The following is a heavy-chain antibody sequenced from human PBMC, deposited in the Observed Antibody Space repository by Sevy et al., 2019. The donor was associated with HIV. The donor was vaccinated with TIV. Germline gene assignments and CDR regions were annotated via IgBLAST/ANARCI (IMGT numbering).Heavy chain of an antibody. D-gene: IGHD2-2*01. J-gene: IGHJ5*02. V-gene: IGHV3-66*03. Sequence: GGSLRLSCAASGFTVSSNYMSWVRQAPGKGLEWVSVIYSCGSTYYADSVKGRFTISRDNSKNTLYLQMNSLRTEDTAVYYCARVPGTSTSCYDAPHNCFDPWGQGTLVTVSS. CDR1: GFTVSSNY. CDR3: ARVPGTSTSCYDAPHNCFDP. CDR2: IYSCGST.